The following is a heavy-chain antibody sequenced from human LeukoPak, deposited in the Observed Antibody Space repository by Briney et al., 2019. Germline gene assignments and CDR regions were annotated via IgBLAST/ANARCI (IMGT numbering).Heavy chain of an antibody. CDR2: IRYDGSNE. J-gene: IGHJ5*02. CDR1: GFILNNYG. D-gene: IGHD3-10*01. CDR3: AKDLGITMIRGAMEFDP. Sequence: PGGSLRLSCAASGFILNNYGMHWVRQVPGKGLEWVAYIRYDGSNEYNRDSVKGRLTISRDNSKNMVHLQMNSLRADDTAVYYCAKDLGITMIRGAMEFDPWAQGTLVTVSS. V-gene: IGHV3-30*02.